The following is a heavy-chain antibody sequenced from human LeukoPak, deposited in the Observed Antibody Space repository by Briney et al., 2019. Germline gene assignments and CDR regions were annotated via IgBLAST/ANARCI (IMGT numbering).Heavy chain of an antibody. CDR1: GFTFSSYA. V-gene: IGHV3-30-3*01. J-gene: IGHJ5*02. CDR3: ARDLRYDFWSGYTWFDP. D-gene: IGHD3-3*01. Sequence: GRSLRLSCAASGFTFSSYAMHWVRQAPGKGLEWVAVIPYDGSNKYYADSVKGRFTISRDNSKNTLYLQMNSLRAEDTAVYYCARDLRYDFWSGYTWFDPWGQGTLVTVSS. CDR2: IPYDGSNK.